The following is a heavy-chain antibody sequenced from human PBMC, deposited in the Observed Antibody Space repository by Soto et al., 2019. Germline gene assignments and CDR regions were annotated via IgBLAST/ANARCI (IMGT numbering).Heavy chain of an antibody. CDR1: GGNFSSYA. J-gene: IGHJ3*02. CDR2: SIPIFGTA. V-gene: IGHV1-69*13. CDR3: ARDGWDCSSTSCQYPRAFDI. D-gene: IGHD2-2*01. Sequence: GASVKVSCKASGGNFSSYAISWVRPAPGQGLEWMGGSIPIFGTANYAQKFQGRVTITADDSTSTAYMELSSLRSEDTAVYYCARDGWDCSSTSCQYPRAFDIWGQGTMVTVSS.